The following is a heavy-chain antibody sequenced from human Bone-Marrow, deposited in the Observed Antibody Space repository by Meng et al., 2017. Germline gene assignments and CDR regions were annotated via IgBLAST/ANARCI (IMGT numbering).Heavy chain of an antibody. D-gene: IGHD1-26*01. CDR2: IRNKANSYTT. J-gene: IGHJ4*02. CDR1: GFTFSDYY. V-gene: IGHV3-72*01. Sequence: VQLVESGGGLVKPGGSLRLSCAASGFTFSDYYMSWIRQAPGKGLEWVGRIRNKANSYTTEYAASVKGRFTISRDDSKNSLYLQMNSLRTEDTAVYYCASSPSGTYYFDYWGQGTLVTVSS. CDR3: ASSPSGTYYFDY.